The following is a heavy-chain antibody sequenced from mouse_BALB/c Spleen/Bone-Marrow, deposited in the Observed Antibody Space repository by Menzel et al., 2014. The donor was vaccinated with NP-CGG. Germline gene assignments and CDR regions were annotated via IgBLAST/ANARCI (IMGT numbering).Heavy chain of an antibody. Sequence: QVQLQQSGAELVKPAASAKLSCKASGYAFTIYWMHWAKQRPGQGLEWIGEVDPSDSDANYNQKFKGKATLFIDKSSTTAYMHPRSLTSEDSAVYYLARRNYYGSHYWYFDVWGAATTVTVST. J-gene: IGHJ1*01. CDR3: ARRNYYGSHYWYFDV. D-gene: IGHD1-1*01. CDR1: GYAFTIYW. V-gene: IGHV1-69*02. CDR2: VDPSDSDA.